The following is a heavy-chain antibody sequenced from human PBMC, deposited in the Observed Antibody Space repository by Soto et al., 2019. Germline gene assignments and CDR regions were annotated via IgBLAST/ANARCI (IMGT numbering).Heavy chain of an antibody. V-gene: IGHV3-9*01. Sequence: GGSLRLSCAASGFTFDDYAMHWVRQAPGKGLEWVSGISWNSGSIGYADSVKGRFTISRDNAKNSLYLQMNSLRAEDTALYYCAKDMGAGHYYDSSGYYYRPDYWGQGTLVTVSS. D-gene: IGHD3-22*01. CDR3: AKDMGAGHYYDSSGYYYRPDY. CDR2: ISWNSGSI. J-gene: IGHJ4*02. CDR1: GFTFDDYA.